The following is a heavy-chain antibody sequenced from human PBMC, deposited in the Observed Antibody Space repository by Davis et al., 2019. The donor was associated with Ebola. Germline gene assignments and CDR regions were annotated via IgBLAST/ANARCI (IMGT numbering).Heavy chain of an antibody. Sequence: GSLRLSCSVSGGSIRSGDYYWAWIRQPPGKGLEWIANIHHSGTTFYNPSLKSRVTISVDTSKNQFSLKLSSVTAADTAVYYCARASYYYGSGRSAFDYWGQGTLVTVSS. D-gene: IGHD3-10*01. CDR3: ARASYYYGSGRSAFDY. V-gene: IGHV4-39*07. CDR2: IHHSGTT. CDR1: GGSIRSGDYY. J-gene: IGHJ4*02.